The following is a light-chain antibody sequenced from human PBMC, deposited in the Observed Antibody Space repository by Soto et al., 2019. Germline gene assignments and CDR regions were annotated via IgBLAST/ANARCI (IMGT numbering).Light chain of an antibody. CDR2: GAS. V-gene: IGKV3-20*01. Sequence: EIVLTQSPGTLSLSPGERATLSCRASQSVSSSYLAWYQQKPGQAPRLLIYGASSRATVIPDRCSGRGSGTDFTLTISRLEPEDFAVYYCQQYGSSLLTFGGGTKVEIK. CDR1: QSVSSSY. J-gene: IGKJ4*01. CDR3: QQYGSSLLT.